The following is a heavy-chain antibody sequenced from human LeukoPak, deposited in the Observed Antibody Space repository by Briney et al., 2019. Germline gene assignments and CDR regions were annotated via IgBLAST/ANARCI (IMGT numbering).Heavy chain of an antibody. CDR2: IWYDGSNK. CDR3: ARDQAVAGYVDY. Sequence: GGSLRLSCAASGFTFSSYGMHWVRQAPGKGLEWVAAIWYDGSNKYYADSVKGRFTISRDNSKNTLYLQMNSLRAEDTAVYYCARDQAVAGYVDYWGQGTLVTVSS. V-gene: IGHV3-33*08. J-gene: IGHJ4*02. D-gene: IGHD6-19*01. CDR1: GFTFSSYG.